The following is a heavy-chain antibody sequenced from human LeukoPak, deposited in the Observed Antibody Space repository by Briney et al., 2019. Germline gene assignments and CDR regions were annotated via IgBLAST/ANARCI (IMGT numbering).Heavy chain of an antibody. CDR1: GYNFVTYW. J-gene: IGHJ4*02. CDR2: IYPGDSDT. D-gene: IGHD1-26*01. V-gene: IGHV5-51*01. Sequence: ESLKISCKGSGYNFVTYWIAWVRQMPGKGLEWMGIIYPGDSDTRYSPSFQGQVTISADKSISTAYLQWSSLKASDTAMYYCAKGDGWELFSWDYWGQGTLVTVSS. CDR3: AKGDGWELFSWDY.